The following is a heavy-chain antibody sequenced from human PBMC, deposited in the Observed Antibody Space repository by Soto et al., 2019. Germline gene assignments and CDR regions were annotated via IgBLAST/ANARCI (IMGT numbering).Heavy chain of an antibody. CDR1: GFTVSSNY. D-gene: IGHD3-10*01. V-gene: IGHV3-53*01. J-gene: IGHJ4*02. CDR3: ARDRGRVRGVSSYFDY. CDR2: IYSGGST. Sequence: GGSLRLSCAASGFTVSSNYMSWVRQAPGKGLEWVSVIYSGGSTYYADSVKGRFTISRDNSKNTLYLQMNSLRAEDTAVYYCARDRGRVRGVSSYFDYWGQGTLVTVSS.